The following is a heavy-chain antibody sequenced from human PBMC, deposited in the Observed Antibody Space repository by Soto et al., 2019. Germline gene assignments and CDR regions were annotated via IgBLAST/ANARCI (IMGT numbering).Heavy chain of an antibody. J-gene: IGHJ3*02. D-gene: IGHD3-9*01. CDR2: IYYSGST. Sequence: GSLRLSCAASGFTFSSYAMSWVRQAPGKGLEWIGYIYYSGSTNYNPSLKSRVTISVDTSKNQFSLKLSSVTAADTAVYYCARGTYYDILTAPDAFDIWGQGTMVTVSS. CDR3: ARGTYYDILTAPDAFDI. CDR1: GFTFSSYA. V-gene: IGHV4-59*01.